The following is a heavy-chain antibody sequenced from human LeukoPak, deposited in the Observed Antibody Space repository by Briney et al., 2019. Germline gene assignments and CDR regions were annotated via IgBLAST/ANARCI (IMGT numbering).Heavy chain of an antibody. CDR1: GFTFSSYA. CDR2: ISSSSRSI. CDR3: ARESVFAEHYQYYMYV. V-gene: IGHV3-48*01. J-gene: IGHJ6*03. Sequence: GGSLRLSCAASGFTFSSYAMNWVRQAPGKGLEWVSYISSSSRSIFYADSVKGRFTISRDNAKNSLYLQMNSPRAEDTAVYYCARESVFAEHYQYYMYVWGKGTTVAVSS. D-gene: IGHD2-21*01.